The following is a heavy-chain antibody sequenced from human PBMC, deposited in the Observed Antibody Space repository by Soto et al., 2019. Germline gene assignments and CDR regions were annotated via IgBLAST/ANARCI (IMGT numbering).Heavy chain of an antibody. Sequence: GGSLRLSCAASGFTFSSYAMSWVRQAPGKGLEWVSAISGSGGSTYYADSVKGRFTISRDNSKNTLYLQMNSLRAEDTAVYYCLKGLYLVTKYLFDYWGQRTLDTVSS. J-gene: IGHJ4*02. D-gene: IGHD2-21*02. V-gene: IGHV3-23*01. CDR3: LKGLYLVTKYLFDY. CDR2: ISGSGGST. CDR1: GFTFSSYA.